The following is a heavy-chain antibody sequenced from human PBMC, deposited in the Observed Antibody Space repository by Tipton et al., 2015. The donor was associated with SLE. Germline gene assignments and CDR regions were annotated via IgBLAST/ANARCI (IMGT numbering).Heavy chain of an antibody. CDR1: GGSISSYY. Sequence: TLSLTCTVSGGSISSYYWSWIRRPPGKGLEWIGYIYYSGSTNYNPSLKSRVTISVDTSKNQFSLKLSSVTAADTAVYYCARNGRITIFGVVTHDAFDIWGQGTMVTVSS. CDR2: IYYSGST. V-gene: IGHV4-59*01. D-gene: IGHD3-3*01. J-gene: IGHJ3*02. CDR3: ARNGRITIFGVVTHDAFDI.